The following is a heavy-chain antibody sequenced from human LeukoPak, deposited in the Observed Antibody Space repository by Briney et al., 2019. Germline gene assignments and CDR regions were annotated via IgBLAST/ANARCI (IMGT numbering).Heavy chain of an antibody. J-gene: IGHJ4*02. Sequence: SETLSLTCTVPGGSICSSSYYWGWIRQPPGKGLEWIGSIYYSGSTYYNPSLKSRVTISVDTSKNQFSLKLSSVTAADTAVYYCTCEVPAAPATRWGPGTLVTVSS. V-gene: IGHV4-39*01. CDR3: TCEVPAAPATR. D-gene: IGHD2-2*01. CDR1: GGSICSSSYY. CDR2: IYYSGST.